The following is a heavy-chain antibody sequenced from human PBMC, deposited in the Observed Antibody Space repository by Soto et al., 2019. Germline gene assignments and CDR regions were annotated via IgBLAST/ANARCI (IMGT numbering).Heavy chain of an antibody. CDR1: GGTFSSYA. Sequence: SVKVSCKASGGTFSSYAISWVRQAPGQGREWMGGIIPIFGTANYAQKFQGRVTITADESTSTAYMELSSLRSEDTAVYYCASHRDRYFYGYVDSRMYHLSDWGQGTLVPGAS. CDR3: ASHRDRYFYGYVDSRMYHLSD. D-gene: IGHD5-18*01. CDR2: IIPIFGTA. J-gene: IGHJ1*01. V-gene: IGHV1-69*13.